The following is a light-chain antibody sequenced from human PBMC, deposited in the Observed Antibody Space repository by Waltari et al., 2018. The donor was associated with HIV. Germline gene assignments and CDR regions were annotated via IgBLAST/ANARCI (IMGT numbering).Light chain of an antibody. CDR1: SSDIGISNF. Sequence: QSALIQPASLSGSPGQSITISCTGTSSDIGISNFVSWYQLHPGQAPNLLLFDVNNRPSGVSRRFSGSKSGNSASLTICGLQDDDEADYYCGAYTSGSTPVVFGGGTKLTVL. CDR3: GAYTSGSTPVV. CDR2: DVN. J-gene: IGLJ2*01. V-gene: IGLV2-14*03.